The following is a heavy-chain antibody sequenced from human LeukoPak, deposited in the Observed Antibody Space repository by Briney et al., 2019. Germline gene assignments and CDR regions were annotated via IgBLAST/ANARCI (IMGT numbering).Heavy chain of an antibody. CDR2: IYHSGST. D-gene: IGHD1-1*01. Sequence: SETLYLTCAVSGYSISSGYYWGWIRQPPGKGLEWIGSIYHSGSTYYNPSLKSRVTISVDTSKNQFSLKLSSVTAADTAVYYCARHDRTGTTLGLFDYWGQGTLVTVSS. J-gene: IGHJ4*02. CDR3: ARHDRTGTTLGLFDY. V-gene: IGHV4-38-2*01. CDR1: GYSISSGYY.